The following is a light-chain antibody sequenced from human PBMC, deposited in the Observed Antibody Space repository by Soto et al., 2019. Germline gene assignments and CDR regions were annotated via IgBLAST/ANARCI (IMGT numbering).Light chain of an antibody. CDR2: DAS. CDR3: QQRSNWPRT. J-gene: IGKJ1*01. CDR1: QSVSSY. V-gene: IGKV3-11*01. Sequence: EIVMTQSPATLSVSPGERATLSCRASQSVSSYLAWYQQKPGQAPRLLIYDASNRATGIPARFSGSGSGTDFSLTINRLEPEDSAVYYCQQRSNWPRTFGQGTKVDIK.